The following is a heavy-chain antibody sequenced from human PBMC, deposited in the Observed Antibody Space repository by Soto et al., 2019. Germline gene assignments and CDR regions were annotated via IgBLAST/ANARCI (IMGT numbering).Heavy chain of an antibody. CDR1: GGTFSSYA. D-gene: IGHD2-2*01. CDR3: ARDKSAVLVPAANDQWYFDY. CDR2: IIPIFGTA. J-gene: IGHJ4*02. V-gene: IGHV1-69*13. Sequence: GASVKVSCKASGGTFSSYAISWVRQAPGQGLEWMGGIIPIFGTANYAQKFQGRVTITADESTSTAYMELSSLRSEDTAVYYCARDKSAVLVPAANDQWYFDYWGQGTLVTVSS.